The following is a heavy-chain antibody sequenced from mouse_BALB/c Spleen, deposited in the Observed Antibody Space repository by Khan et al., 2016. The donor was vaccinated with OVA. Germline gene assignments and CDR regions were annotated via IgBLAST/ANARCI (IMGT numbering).Heavy chain of an antibody. J-gene: IGHJ3*01. CDR2: IDPFSGAT. D-gene: IGHD2-2*01. Sequence: EVQLQESGPELIKPGASVKISCKASGYSFTNYYIHWVMQSHGKSLEWIGYIDPFSGATTYNQKFKGKATLIVDKSSSTAYIHVSNLTSEDSAVYYCTRHGYVAWFTYWGEGTLVNVST. CDR3: TRHGYVAWFTY. V-gene: IGHV1S135*01. CDR1: GYSFTNYY.